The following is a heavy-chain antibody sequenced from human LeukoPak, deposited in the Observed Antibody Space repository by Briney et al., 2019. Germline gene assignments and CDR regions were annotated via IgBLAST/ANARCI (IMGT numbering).Heavy chain of an antibody. CDR2: ITENGDRS. CDR3: AKGLPVSDFWSGNGYYYGMDV. V-gene: IGHV3-23*01. D-gene: IGHD3-3*01. CDR1: EFTFSGYA. J-gene: IGHJ6*02. Sequence: GGSLRLSCAASEFTFSGYAMSWVRQAPGKGPEWVSTITENGDRSYYIDSVKGRFTISRDISKNTLYLQTNSLRAEDTAVYYRAKGLPVSDFWSGNGYYYGMDVWGQGTTVTVS.